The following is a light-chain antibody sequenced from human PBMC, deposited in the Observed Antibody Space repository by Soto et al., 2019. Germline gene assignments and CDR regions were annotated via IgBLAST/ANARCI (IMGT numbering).Light chain of an antibody. V-gene: IGKV3-11*01. CDR3: QQRSNWPPEVT. CDR2: DAS. Sequence: EIVLTQSPDTLSLSPGERATLSCRASQSVNSSLAWYQQIPGQAPRLLIYDASNRATGIPARFSGSGSGTDFTLTISSLEPEDFAVYYCQQRSNWPPEVTFGPGTKVDIK. CDR1: QSVNSS. J-gene: IGKJ3*01.